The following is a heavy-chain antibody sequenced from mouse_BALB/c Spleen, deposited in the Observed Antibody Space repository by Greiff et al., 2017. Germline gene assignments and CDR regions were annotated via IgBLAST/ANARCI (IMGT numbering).Heavy chain of an antibody. V-gene: IGHV2-6-7*01. CDR3: ASGSSYGYFDY. CDR2: IWGDGST. CDR1: GFSLTGYG. Sequence: QVQLKQSGPGLVAPSQSLSITCTVSGFSLTGYGVNWVRQPPGKGLEWLGMIWGDGSTDYTSALKSRLSISKDNSKSQVFLKMNSLQTDDTARYYCASGSSYGYFDYWGQGTTLTVSS. D-gene: IGHD1-1*01. J-gene: IGHJ2*01.